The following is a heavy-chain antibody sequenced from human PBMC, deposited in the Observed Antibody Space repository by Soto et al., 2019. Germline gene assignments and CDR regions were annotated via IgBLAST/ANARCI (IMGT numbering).Heavy chain of an antibody. Sequence: HPGGSLRLSCAASGFTFSSYAMHWVRQAPGKGLEWVAVISYDGSNKYYADSVKGRFTISRDNSKNTLYLQMNSLRAEDTAVYYCARGFNYYDSSGPDYWGQGTLVTVSS. CDR2: ISYDGSNK. CDR3: ARGFNYYDSSGPDY. V-gene: IGHV3-30-3*01. CDR1: GFTFSSYA. J-gene: IGHJ4*02. D-gene: IGHD3-22*01.